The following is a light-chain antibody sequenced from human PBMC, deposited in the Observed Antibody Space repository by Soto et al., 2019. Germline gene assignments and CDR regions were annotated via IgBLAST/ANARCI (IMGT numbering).Light chain of an antibody. CDR2: GNS. J-gene: IGLJ1*01. V-gene: IGLV1-40*01. Sequence: SVPAQPRGGSGGPAQSVTFSDPGISWNIGAGYDVHWYQQLPGTAPKLLIYGNSNRPSGVPDRFSGSKSGTSASLAITGLQAEDEADYYYQSYGTSPSGCAFRTGTKVTVL. CDR1: SWNIGAGYD. CDR3: QSYGTSPSGCA.